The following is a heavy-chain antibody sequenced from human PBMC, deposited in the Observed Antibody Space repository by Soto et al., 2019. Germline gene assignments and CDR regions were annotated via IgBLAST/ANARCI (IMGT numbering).Heavy chain of an antibody. CDR3: AKRELNSTGFLY. CDR2: INTDGSST. CDR1: GFSFTSYW. D-gene: IGHD1-7*01. Sequence: EVQLVESGGGLVQPGGSLRLSCATSGFSFTSYWMHWVRQTPGKGLEWVSRINTDGSSTSYAGSVKGRFTISRDNAKNTLYLQMNSLRAEDTALYFCAKRELNSTGFLYWGQGTLVSVSS. J-gene: IGHJ4*02. V-gene: IGHV3-74*01.